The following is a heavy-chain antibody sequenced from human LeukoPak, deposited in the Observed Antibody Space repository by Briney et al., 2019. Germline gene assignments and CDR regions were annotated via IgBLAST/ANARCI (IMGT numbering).Heavy chain of an antibody. CDR3: ARDRGNDYFDS. J-gene: IGHJ4*02. V-gene: IGHV3-33*01. CDR1: GVSPSSHG. CDR2: IWSDGNSQ. Sequence: GGSLRLSCVASGVSPSSHGMHWFRQAPGKGLEWITYIWSDGNSQFYADSMKGRFTVSRDNSKNTVYLQINSLRVEDTAVYYCARDRGNDYFDSWGQGTLVIVSS.